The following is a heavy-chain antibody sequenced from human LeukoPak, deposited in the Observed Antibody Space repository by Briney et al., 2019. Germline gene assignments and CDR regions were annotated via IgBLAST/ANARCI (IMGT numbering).Heavy chain of an antibody. CDR2: ISGSGGST. J-gene: IGHJ6*02. D-gene: IGHD6-13*01. V-gene: IGHV3-23*01. Sequence: GGSLRLSCAASGFTFSSYAMSWVRQAPGKGLEWVSAISGSGGSTYYADPVKGRFTISRDNSKNTLYLQMNSLRAEDTAVYYCAKALNAAAGSPYYGMDVWGQGTTVTVSS. CDR3: AKALNAAAGSPYYGMDV. CDR1: GFTFSSYA.